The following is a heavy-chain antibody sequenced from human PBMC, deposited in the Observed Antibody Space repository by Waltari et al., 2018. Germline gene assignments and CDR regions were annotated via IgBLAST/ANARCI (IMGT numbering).Heavy chain of an antibody. J-gene: IGHJ4*02. CDR1: GLNFSISA. CDR3: VKDPWRGTRPLWF. D-gene: IGHD3-10*01. V-gene: IGHV3-23*04. Sequence: EVQLVESGGGLVQSGGSLRLSCPASGLNFSISALRWFRQAPGKGLEWVSAISGSVGSIYYADSVKGRFTISRENSKNTVYLHMNSLRAEDTAVYYCVKDPWRGTRPLWFWGQGTLVTVSS. CDR2: ISGSVGSI.